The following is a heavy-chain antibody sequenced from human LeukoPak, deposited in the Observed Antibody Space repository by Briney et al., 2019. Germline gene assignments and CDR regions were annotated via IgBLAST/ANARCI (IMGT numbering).Heavy chain of an antibody. J-gene: IGHJ4*02. CDR3: ARGVAAAHIGALDFDY. CDR2: TYYRSKWYN. D-gene: IGHD6-13*01. V-gene: IGHV6-1*01. Sequence: SQTLSLTFAISGDSVSINSAAWNWIRQSPSRGLEWLGSTYYRSKWYNDYAVSVKSRITINPDTSKNQFSLQLNSVTPGDTAVYYCARGVAAAHIGALDFDYWGQGTLVTVSS. CDR1: GDSVSINSAA.